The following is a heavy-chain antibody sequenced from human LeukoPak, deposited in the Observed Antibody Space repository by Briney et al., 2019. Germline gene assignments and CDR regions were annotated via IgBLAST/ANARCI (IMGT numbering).Heavy chain of an antibody. J-gene: IGHJ5*02. Sequence: AAAGFTFSSYAMSWVRQAPGRXLEXXXXXSGSGGSTYYADSVKGRFTISRDNSKNTLYLQMNSLRAEDTAVYYCAKDGGSGWYEGWFDPWGQGTLVTVSS. CDR3: AKDGGSGWYEGWFDP. V-gene: IGHV3-23*01. CDR1: GFTFSSYA. D-gene: IGHD6-19*01. CDR2: XSGSGGST.